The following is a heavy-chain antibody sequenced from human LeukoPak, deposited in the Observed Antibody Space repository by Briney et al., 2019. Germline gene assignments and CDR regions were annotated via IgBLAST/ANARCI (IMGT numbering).Heavy chain of an antibody. CDR2: IIPIFGTA. Sequence: PVKVSCKASGGTFSSYAISWVRQAPGQRLEWMGGIIPIFGTANYAQKFQGRVTITADESTSTAYMELSSLRSEDTAVYYCARDGPQTVSSWGQGALVTVSS. D-gene: IGHD4-17*01. J-gene: IGHJ5*02. CDR3: ARDGPQTVSS. V-gene: IGHV1-69*13. CDR1: GGTFSSYA.